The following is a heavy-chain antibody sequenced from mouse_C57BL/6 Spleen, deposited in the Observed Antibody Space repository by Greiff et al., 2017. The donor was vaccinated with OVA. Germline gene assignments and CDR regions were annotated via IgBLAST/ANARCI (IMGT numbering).Heavy chain of an antibody. V-gene: IGHV1-18*01. CDR3: ASGEVYYGTYGAVSWFAY. J-gene: IGHJ3*01. CDR1: GYTFTDYN. Sequence: EVKLVESGPELVKPGASVKIPCKASGYTFTDYNMDWVKQSHGKSLEWIGDINPNNGGTIYNQKFKGKATLTVDKSSSTAYMELRSLTSEDTAVYYCASGEVYYGTYGAVSWFAYWGQGTLVTVSA. D-gene: IGHD2-1*01. CDR2: INPNNGGT.